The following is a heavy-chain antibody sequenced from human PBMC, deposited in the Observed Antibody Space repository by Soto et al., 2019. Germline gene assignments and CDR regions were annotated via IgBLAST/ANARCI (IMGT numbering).Heavy chain of an antibody. CDR1: GFTLSGYG. CDR3: AKGGSSSARYFDY. V-gene: IGHV3-30*18. CDR2: ISYDGRNQ. Sequence: QVQVVGSGGGVVQPGRSLRLSCAASGFTLSGYGMHWVRQAPGKGLGWVAVISYDGRNQYYADSVKGRFTVSRDNSKSTLYLQMDSLGVEDSAVYYCAKGGSSSARYFDYWGQGTLVTVSS. J-gene: IGHJ4*02. D-gene: IGHD6-6*01.